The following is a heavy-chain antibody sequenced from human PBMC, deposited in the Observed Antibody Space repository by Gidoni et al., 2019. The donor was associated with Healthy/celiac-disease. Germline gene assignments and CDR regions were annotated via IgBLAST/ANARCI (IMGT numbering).Heavy chain of an antibody. CDR2: IYYSGST. Sequence: EWIGYIYYSGSTNYNPSLKSRVTISVDTSKNQFSLKLSSVTAADPAVYYCARGGARGMAVWGQGTTVTVSS. J-gene: IGHJ6*02. CDR3: ARGGARGMAV. V-gene: IGHV4-59*09.